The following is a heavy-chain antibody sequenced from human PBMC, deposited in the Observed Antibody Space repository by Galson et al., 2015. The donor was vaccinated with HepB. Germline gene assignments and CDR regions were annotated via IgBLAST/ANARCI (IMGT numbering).Heavy chain of an antibody. D-gene: IGHD2-2*03. CDR3: ATGDGYCSSTSCYYFDY. V-gene: IGHV1-24*01. Sequence: SVKVSCKVSGYTLTELSMHWVRQAPGKGLEWMGGFDPEDGETIYAQKFQGRVTMTEDTSTDTAYMELSSLRSEDTAVYYCATGDGYCSSTSCYYFDYWGQGTLVTVSS. J-gene: IGHJ4*02. CDR2: FDPEDGET. CDR1: GYTLTELS.